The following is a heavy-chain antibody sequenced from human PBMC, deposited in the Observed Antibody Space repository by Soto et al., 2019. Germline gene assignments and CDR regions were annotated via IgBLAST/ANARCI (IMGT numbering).Heavy chain of an antibody. D-gene: IGHD5-18*01. V-gene: IGHV1-46*01. CDR1: GYTFTHYY. CDR3: ATSVNSAMAFDY. J-gene: IGHJ4*02. Sequence: QVQLVQSGAEVKKPGASVRVSCTASGYTFTHYYIHWVRQAPGQGLEWMGIINPNGGITTYAQKFRAGFSMTRDTSTSTVYLELSSLRSEDSAVYYCATSVNSAMAFDYWGQGTLVTVSS. CDR2: INPNGGIT.